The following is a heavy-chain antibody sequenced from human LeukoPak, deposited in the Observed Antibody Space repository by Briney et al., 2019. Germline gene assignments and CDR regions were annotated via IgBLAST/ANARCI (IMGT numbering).Heavy chain of an antibody. J-gene: IGHJ6*02. CDR2: IYYSGST. CDR3: ARDRSITMVRGVTFYGMDV. D-gene: IGHD3-10*01. CDR1: GGSISSGDYY. Sequence: SRTLSLTCTVSGGSISSGDYYWSWIRQPPGKGLEWIGYIYYSGSTYYNPSLKSRVTISVDTSKNQFSLKLSSVTAADTAVYYCARDRSITMVRGVTFYGMDVWGQGTTVTVSS. V-gene: IGHV4-30-4*01.